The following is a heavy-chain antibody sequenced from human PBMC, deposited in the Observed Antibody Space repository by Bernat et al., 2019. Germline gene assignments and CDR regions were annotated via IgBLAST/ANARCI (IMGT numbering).Heavy chain of an antibody. CDR1: GFTFSNAW. CDR3: TTDLADYIWGSYRYLGWFDP. V-gene: IGHV3-15*01. D-gene: IGHD3-16*02. J-gene: IGHJ5*02. CDR2: IKSKTDGGTT. Sequence: EVQLVEAGGGLVKPGGSLRLSCAASGFTFSNAWMSWVRQAPGKGLEWVGRIKSKTDGGTTDYAEPVKGRCTISRDDSKNTLYLQMNSLKTEDTAVYYCTTDLADYIWGSYRYLGWFDPWGQGTLVTVSS.